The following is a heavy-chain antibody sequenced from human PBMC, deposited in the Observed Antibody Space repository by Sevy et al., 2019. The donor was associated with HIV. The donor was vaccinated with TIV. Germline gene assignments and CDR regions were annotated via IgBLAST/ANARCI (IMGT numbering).Heavy chain of an antibody. J-gene: IGHJ3*02. Sequence: GGSLRLSCAASGFTFSSYAMSWVRQAPGKGLEWVSAISGSGGSSYYADSVKGRFTISRDNSKNTLYLQMNSLRAEDTAVYYCAKDRSSGWFLDAFDIWGQGTMVSVSS. D-gene: IGHD6-19*01. V-gene: IGHV3-23*01. CDR1: GFTFSSYA. CDR2: ISGSGGSS. CDR3: AKDRSSGWFLDAFDI.